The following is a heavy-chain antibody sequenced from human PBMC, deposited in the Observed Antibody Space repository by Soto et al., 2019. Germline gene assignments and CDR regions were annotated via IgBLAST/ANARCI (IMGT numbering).Heavy chain of an antibody. CDR3: ARVFYDILTGPNSQYYSYYSGIDV. CDR2: IIPIFGTA. CDR1: GGTFSSYS. J-gene: IGHJ6*02. Sequence: SVKGSCNAAGGTFSSYSVSCVLQAPGQGLEWMGGIIPIFGTANYAQKFQGRVTITSDESTSTAYMELSSLRSEDTDVYYCARVFYDILTGPNSQYYSYYSGIDVWGQGTTVTVSS. V-gene: IGHV1-69*13. D-gene: IGHD3-9*01.